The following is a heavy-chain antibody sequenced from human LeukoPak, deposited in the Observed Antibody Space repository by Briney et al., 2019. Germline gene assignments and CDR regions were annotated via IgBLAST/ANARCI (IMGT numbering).Heavy chain of an antibody. CDR3: ARAEIMITFGGVIVIGAFDI. D-gene: IGHD3-16*02. Sequence: GGSLRLSCAASGFTFSSYWMSWVRQAPGKGLEWVANIKQDGSEKYYVDSVKGRFTISRDNAKNSLYLQMNSLRAEDTAVYYCARAEIMITFGGVIVIGAFDIWGQGTMVTVSS. CDR2: IKQDGSEK. V-gene: IGHV3-7*01. J-gene: IGHJ3*02. CDR1: GFTFSSYW.